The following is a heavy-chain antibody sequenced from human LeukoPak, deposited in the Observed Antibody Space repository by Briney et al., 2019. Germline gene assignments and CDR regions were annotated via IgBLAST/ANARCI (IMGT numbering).Heavy chain of an antibody. V-gene: IGHV3-53*01. D-gene: IGHD2-8*02. CDR2: IYSGGST. CDR3: AKDVWWSVS. CDR1: GFTVSSNF. J-gene: IGHJ5*02. Sequence: GGSLRLSCAASGFTVSSNFMTWVRQAPGKGLEWVSTIYSGGSTYYADSVKGRFTSSRDNFKNTLYLQMNSLRDEDTAVYYCAKDVWWSVSWGQGTLVTVSS.